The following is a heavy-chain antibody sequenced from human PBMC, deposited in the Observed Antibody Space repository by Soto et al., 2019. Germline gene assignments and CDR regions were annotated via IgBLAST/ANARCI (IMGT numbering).Heavy chain of an antibody. D-gene: IGHD1-26*01. CDR3: TRGGYWRFDY. J-gene: IGHJ4*02. CDR1: SGSITSNNA. Sequence: QVHLQESGPRLVKPSGTLSLTCAVSSGSITSNNAWSWVRQPPGKGLEWIGEIYHSGSTTYTPSLKSRVTLSVDKAKNQFSLTLTSVNAADTAVYYCTRGGYWRFDYWGQGILVTVSS. V-gene: IGHV4-4*02. CDR2: IYHSGST.